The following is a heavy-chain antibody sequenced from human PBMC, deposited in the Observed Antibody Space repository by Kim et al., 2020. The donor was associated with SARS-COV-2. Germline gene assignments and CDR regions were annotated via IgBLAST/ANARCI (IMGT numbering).Heavy chain of an antibody. J-gene: IGHJ4*02. D-gene: IGHD3-10*01. CDR1: GFTLSNAW. V-gene: IGHV3-15*01. Sequence: GGSLRLSCTASGFTLSNAWMSWVRQAPGKGLEWVGRFKSKTDGGTTDYAAPVKGRFTISRDGSKNTLYLQMNSLKTDDTAVYYCTTAPGGTMVRGVIEDYWGQGTLVTVSS. CDR3: TTAPGGTMVRGVIEDY. CDR2: FKSKTDGGTT.